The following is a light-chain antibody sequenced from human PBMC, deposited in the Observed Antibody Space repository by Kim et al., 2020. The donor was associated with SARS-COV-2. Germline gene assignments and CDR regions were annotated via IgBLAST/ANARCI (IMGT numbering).Light chain of an antibody. V-gene: IGKV3-20*01. CDR3: QHFQSSRPRYS. Sequence: EIVLTQSPGTLSLSPGERATLSCRASQSVSRSYLAWYYQQPGQAPRLLIYGASNRATGIPDRFSGSGSGTDFTLTISRLEPEDFAVYYCQHFQSSRPRYSFGQGTKLEI. CDR1: QSVSRSY. J-gene: IGKJ2*03. CDR2: GAS.